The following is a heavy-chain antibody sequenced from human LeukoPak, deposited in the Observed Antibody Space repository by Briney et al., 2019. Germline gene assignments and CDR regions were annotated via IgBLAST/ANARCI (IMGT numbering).Heavy chain of an antibody. J-gene: IGHJ4*02. Sequence: SETLSLTCAVYGGSFSGYYWSWIRQPPGKGLEWIGEINHSGSTNYNPSLKSRVTISVDTSKNQFSLKLSSVTAADTAVYYCARGPYYDSSGIFDYWGQGTLVTVSS. CDR3: ARGPYYDSSGIFDY. V-gene: IGHV4-34*01. CDR2: INHSGST. D-gene: IGHD3-22*01. CDR1: GGSFSGYY.